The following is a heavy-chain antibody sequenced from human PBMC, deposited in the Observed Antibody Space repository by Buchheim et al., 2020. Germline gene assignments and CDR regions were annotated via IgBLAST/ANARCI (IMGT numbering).Heavy chain of an antibody. D-gene: IGHD2-15*01. CDR2: INGGGGGT. V-gene: IGHV3-23*01. J-gene: IGHJ6*02. CDR3: AKRRIDYYGMDV. Sequence: EVQLLESGGGLVQPGGSLRLSCAASGFTFSNYYMAWVRQAPGKGLEWVSTINGGGGGTSYADSVKGRFTISRDNSQTTLSLQMNSLRAEDSAVYYCAKRRIDYYGMDVWGQGTT. CDR1: GFTFSNYY.